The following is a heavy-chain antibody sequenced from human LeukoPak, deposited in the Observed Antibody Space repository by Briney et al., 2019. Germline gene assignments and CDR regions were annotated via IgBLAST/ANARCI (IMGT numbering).Heavy chain of an antibody. V-gene: IGHV4-31*03. CDR2: IYYSGST. J-gene: IGHJ3*02. CDR1: GGSISSGGYY. CDR3: ARDEGYCSSTSCYLSAFDI. D-gene: IGHD2-2*01. Sequence: SQTLSLTCTVSGGSISSGGYYWSWIRQHPGKGLEWIGYIYYSGSTYYNPSLKSRVTISVDTSKNQFSLKLSSVTAADTAVYYCARDEGYCSSTSCYLSAFDIWGQGTMVTVSS.